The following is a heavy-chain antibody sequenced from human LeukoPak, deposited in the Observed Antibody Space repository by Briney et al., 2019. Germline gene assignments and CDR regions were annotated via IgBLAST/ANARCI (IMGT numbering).Heavy chain of an antibody. J-gene: IGHJ5*02. CDR2: VYYSGST. Sequence: SETLSLTCTVSSGSTGSSSNYCGWIRQAPGKWLGWIGNVYYSGSTFYNPSRMSRVTISVDTSKNQFSLKLRSVTAADTAIYYCARASFNVVFGNWFDPWGQGTLVTVSS. V-gene: IGHV4-39*01. CDR3: ARASFNVVFGNWFDP. D-gene: IGHD2-8*01. CDR1: SGSTGSSSNY.